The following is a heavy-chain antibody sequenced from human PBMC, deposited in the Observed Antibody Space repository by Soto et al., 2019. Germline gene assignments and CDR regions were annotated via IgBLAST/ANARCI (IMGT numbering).Heavy chain of an antibody. V-gene: IGHV4-61*01. CDR2: IYYSGST. D-gene: IGHD6-13*01. CDR3: ARGGIAAAGPVGFDP. Sequence: SETLSLTCTVSGGSVSSGSYYWSWIRQPPGKGLEWIGYIYYSGSTNYNPSLKSRVTISVDTSKNQFSLKLSSVTAADTAVYYCARGGIAAAGPVGFDPWGQGTLVTVSS. CDR1: GGSVSSGSYY. J-gene: IGHJ5*02.